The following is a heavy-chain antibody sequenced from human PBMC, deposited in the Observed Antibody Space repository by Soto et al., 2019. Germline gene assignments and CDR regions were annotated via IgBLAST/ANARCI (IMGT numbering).Heavy chain of an antibody. CDR3: ERHSYCSSTSCYVKNYYYYGMHV. CDR1: GFTFSSYA. V-gene: IGHV3-30-3*01. Sequence: QVQLVESGGGVVQPGRSLRLSCAASGFTFSSYAMHWVRQAPGKGLEWVAVISYDGSNKYYADSVKGRFTISRDNSKNWVYLQMNSLRAEETAVYYGERHSYCSSTSCYVKNYYYYGMHVWGQGTTVNGSS. D-gene: IGHD2-2*01. J-gene: IGHJ6*02. CDR2: ISYDGSNK.